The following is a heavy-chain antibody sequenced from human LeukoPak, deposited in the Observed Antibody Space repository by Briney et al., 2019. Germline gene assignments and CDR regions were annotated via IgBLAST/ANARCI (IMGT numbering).Heavy chain of an antibody. CDR1: GGSISSYY. V-gene: IGHV4-59*12. D-gene: IGHD1-26*01. CDR3: AREPGVPNSGSYQFDY. Sequence: SETLSLTCTVSGGSISSYYWSWIRQPPGKGLEWIGYIYYSGSTNYNPSLKSRVTISVDTSKNQFSLKLSSVTPEDTAVYYCAREPGVPNSGSYQFDYWGQGTLVTVSS. CDR2: IYYSGST. J-gene: IGHJ4*02.